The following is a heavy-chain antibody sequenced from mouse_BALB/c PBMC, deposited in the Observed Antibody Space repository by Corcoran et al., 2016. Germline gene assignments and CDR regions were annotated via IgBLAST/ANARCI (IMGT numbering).Heavy chain of an antibody. D-gene: IGHD4-1*01. CDR3: ANWDWYVDV. CDR2: LDPANGNT. V-gene: IGHV14-3*02. J-gene: IGHJ1*01. Sequence: EVQLQQSGAELVQPGASVKLSCTASGFNINDTYMHWVKQRPEQGLGWIGRLDPANGNTKYDPKFQGKANITADTSSNTAYLQLSSLTSEDTAVYYSANWDWYVDVGGAGTTVTVSS. CDR1: GFNINDTY.